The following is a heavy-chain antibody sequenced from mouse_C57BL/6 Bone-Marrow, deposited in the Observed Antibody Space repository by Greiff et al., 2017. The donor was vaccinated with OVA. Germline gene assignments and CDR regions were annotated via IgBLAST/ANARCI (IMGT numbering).Heavy chain of an antibody. V-gene: IGHV14-1*01. J-gene: IGHJ1*03. CDR3: TPVITTVVANWYFDV. CDR2: IDPEDGDT. Sequence: VQLQQSGAELVRPGASVKLSCTASGFNIKDYYMHWVKQRPEQGLEWIGRIDPEDGDTEYAAKFQGKATMTADTSSNTAYLQLSSLTSEDPAVYYCTPVITTVVANWYFDVWGTGTTVTVSS. D-gene: IGHD1-1*01. CDR1: GFNIKDYY.